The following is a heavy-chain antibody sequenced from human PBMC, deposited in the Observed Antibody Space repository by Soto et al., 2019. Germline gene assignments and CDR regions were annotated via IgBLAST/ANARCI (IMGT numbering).Heavy chain of an antibody. CDR1: GGTFSSYA. J-gene: IGHJ6*02. CDR2: IIPIFGTA. Sequence: SVKVSCKASGGTFSSYAISWVRQAPGQGLEWMGGIIPIFGTANYAQKFQGSVTITADESTSTAYMELSSLRSEDTAVYYCARRGRGYSYGHLWYYYGMDVWGQGTTVTVSS. D-gene: IGHD5-18*01. V-gene: IGHV1-69*13. CDR3: ARRGRGYSYGHLWYYYGMDV.